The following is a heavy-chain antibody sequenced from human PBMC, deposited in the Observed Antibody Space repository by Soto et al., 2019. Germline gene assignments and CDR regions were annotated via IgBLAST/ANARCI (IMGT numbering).Heavy chain of an antibody. CDR2: ISYDGNNK. Sequence: GSLRLSCAASGFTFSNYPIHWVRQAPGKGLEWVAAISYDGNNKYYADSVKGRFTISRDNSKNTLYLQMNSLRAEDTAVYYCAREDRVYYFDYWGQGTTVTVSS. V-gene: IGHV3-30-3*01. J-gene: IGHJ4*03. CDR1: GFTFSNYP. CDR3: AREDRVYYFDY.